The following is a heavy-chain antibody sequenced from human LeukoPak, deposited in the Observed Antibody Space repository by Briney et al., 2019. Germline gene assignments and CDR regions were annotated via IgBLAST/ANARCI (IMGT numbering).Heavy chain of an antibody. CDR2: IKQDGSEK. V-gene: IGHV3-7*01. CDR1: GFTYSSYW. Sequence: GGSLRLSCAASGFTYSSYWMSWVRQAPGKGLEWVANIKQDGSEKYYVDSVKGRFTISRDNAKNSLYLQMNSLRAEDTAVYYCARYRGYGWFDPWGQGTLVTVSS. D-gene: IGHD1-1*01. J-gene: IGHJ5*02. CDR3: ARYRGYGWFDP.